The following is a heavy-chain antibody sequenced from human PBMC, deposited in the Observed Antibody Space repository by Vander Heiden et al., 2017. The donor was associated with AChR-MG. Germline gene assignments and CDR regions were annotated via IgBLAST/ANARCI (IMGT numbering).Heavy chain of an antibody. J-gene: IGHJ4*02. CDR1: GDSVSGSTYY. D-gene: IGHD4-17*01. V-gene: IGHV4-61*01. Sequence: QVQLQESGPGLVKPSETLSLTCTVSGDSVSGSTYYWSWIRQPPGKGLEWIGYIYYSGSTNYNPSLKSRVTISVDTSKNQFSLRMSSMTAADTAVFYCARMNTVTRFDYWGQGTLVTVSS. CDR2: IYYSGST. CDR3: ARMNTVTRFDY.